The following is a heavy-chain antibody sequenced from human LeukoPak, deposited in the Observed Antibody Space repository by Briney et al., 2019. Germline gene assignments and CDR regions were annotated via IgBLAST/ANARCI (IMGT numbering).Heavy chain of an antibody. CDR3: ARREVVVTPDAFDI. V-gene: IGHV4-39*01. D-gene: IGHD2-21*02. CDR1: GGSISSSSYY. Sequence: PSETLSLTCTVSGGSISSSSYYWGWIRQPPGKGLEWIGSIYYSGSTYYNPSLKSRVTISVDTSKNQFSLKLSSVTAADTAVYYCARREVVVTPDAFDIWGQGTMVTVSS. CDR2: IYYSGST. J-gene: IGHJ3*02.